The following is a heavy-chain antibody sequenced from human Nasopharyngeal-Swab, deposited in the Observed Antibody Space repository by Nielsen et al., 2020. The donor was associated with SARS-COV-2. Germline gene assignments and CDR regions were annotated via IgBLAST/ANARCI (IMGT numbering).Heavy chain of an antibody. CDR1: GFPFSDYA. CDR2: ISYDGSDK. D-gene: IGHD5-24*01. Sequence: LSLTCAASGFPFSDYAMHWVRQAPGKGLDWVAFISYDGSDKYYADSLKGRFTISRDNAKNSLYLQMNSLRAEDTAVYYCARAGRMATVDYWGQGTLVTVSS. V-gene: IGHV3-30-3*01. CDR3: ARAGRMATVDY. J-gene: IGHJ4*02.